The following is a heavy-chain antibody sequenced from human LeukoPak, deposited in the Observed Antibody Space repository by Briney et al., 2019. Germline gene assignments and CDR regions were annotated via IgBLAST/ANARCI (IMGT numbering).Heavy chain of an antibody. V-gene: IGHV3-30*18. J-gene: IGHJ4*02. Sequence: GGSLRLSCAASGFTFSSNGMHWVRQAPGKGLEWVTAISYDGTNEYFADSVKGRFSISRDNSKNTLYLQMDSLRTEDTAVYYCAKDRGYCSGSSCYDFDYWGQGALVTVSS. CDR2: ISYDGTNE. D-gene: IGHD2-15*01. CDR3: AKDRGYCSGSSCYDFDY. CDR1: GFTFSSNG.